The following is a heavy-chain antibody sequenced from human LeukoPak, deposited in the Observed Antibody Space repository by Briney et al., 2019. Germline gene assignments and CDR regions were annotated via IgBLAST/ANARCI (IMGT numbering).Heavy chain of an antibody. CDR1: GGSVSSGSYY. CDR2: IYYSGST. Sequence: SETLSLTCTVSGGSVSSGSYYWSWIRQPPGKGLEWIGYIYYSGSTNYNPSLKSRVTISVDTSKNQFSLKLSSVTAADTAVYYCARESDSSTALDVWGQGTTVTVSS. J-gene: IGHJ6*02. D-gene: IGHD2-2*01. V-gene: IGHV4-61*01. CDR3: ARESDSSTALDV.